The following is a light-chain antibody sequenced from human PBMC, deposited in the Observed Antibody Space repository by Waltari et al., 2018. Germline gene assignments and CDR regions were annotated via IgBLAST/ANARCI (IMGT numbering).Light chain of an antibody. Sequence: EIVLTQSPATLSLSPGERATLSCRASQTVNSYLAWYQQKPGQSPRLLIYDAPNRATGIPARFSASGSGTDFTLTISSLETEDFAVYYCQQRAIWPLTFGGGTRVEIK. CDR1: QTVNSY. V-gene: IGKV3-11*01. J-gene: IGKJ4*01. CDR2: DAP. CDR3: QQRAIWPLT.